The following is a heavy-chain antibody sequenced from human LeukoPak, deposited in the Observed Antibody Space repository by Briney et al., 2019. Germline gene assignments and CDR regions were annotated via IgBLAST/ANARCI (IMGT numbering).Heavy chain of an antibody. V-gene: IGHV3-48*01. Sequence: GGSLTLSCTTSGFTFGGYSMNWVRQAPGKGLEWVSYISSSASIIYYADSVRGRFTTSRDNSKNTLYLEMNSLRADDTAAYYCARDLRKGSYFDYWGQGTLVTVSS. CDR3: ARDLRKGSYFDY. CDR2: ISSSASII. D-gene: IGHD3-16*01. J-gene: IGHJ4*02. CDR1: GFTFGGYS.